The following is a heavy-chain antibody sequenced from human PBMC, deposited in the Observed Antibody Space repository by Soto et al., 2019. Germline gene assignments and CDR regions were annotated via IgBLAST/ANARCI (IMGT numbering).Heavy chain of an antibody. V-gene: IGHV4-61*08. CDR2: IYYSGNT. D-gene: IGHD5-18*01. CDR1: GDSVTSGDYY. Sequence: SETLSLTCTVSGDSVTSGDYYWSWIRQPPGKGLEWIGYIYYSGNTNYSPSLKSRVAISLDTSHNQFSLKLSSVTAADTAVYFCARIPVDTYMTYWFDPWRHGTLVTVSS. J-gene: IGHJ5*02. CDR3: ARIPVDTYMTYWFDP.